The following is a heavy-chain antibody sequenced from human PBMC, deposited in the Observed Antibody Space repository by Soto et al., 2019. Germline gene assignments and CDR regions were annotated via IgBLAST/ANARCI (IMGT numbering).Heavy chain of an antibody. Sequence: QVQLEQSGAEVKKPGSSVKVSCKASGGTLSDHGVAWLRQAPGQGLEWMGGTIPVFNTAKYAQKFQGRVTVTADKFTNIAYMELSSLRSEDTAFYFCARGVYGSGNYYTGPSAFDIWGQGTMVIHSS. CDR2: TIPVFNTA. CDR3: ARGVYGSGNYYTGPSAFDI. J-gene: IGHJ3*02. CDR1: GGTLSDHG. D-gene: IGHD3-10*01. V-gene: IGHV1-69*06.